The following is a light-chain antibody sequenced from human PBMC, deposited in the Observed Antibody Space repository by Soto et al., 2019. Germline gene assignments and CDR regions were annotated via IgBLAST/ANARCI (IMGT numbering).Light chain of an antibody. CDR1: QDISNY. V-gene: IGKV1-33*01. CDR2: DAS. CDR3: QQYAHLSPVT. J-gene: IGKJ4*01. Sequence: DIPMTQSPSSLSASVGDRVTITCQASQDISNYLNWYQQKPGKAPTLLINDASHLETGVPSRFSGSGSGTDFTFTISNLQPEDIGVYYCQQYAHLSPVTFGGGTKVEFK.